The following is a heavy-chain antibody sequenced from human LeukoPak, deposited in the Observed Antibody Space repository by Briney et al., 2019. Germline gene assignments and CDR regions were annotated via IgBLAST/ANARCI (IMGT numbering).Heavy chain of an antibody. J-gene: IGHJ4*02. CDR1: GFTFSNAW. CDR2: IKQDGSEK. V-gene: IGHV3-7*01. D-gene: IGHD5-18*01. CDR3: AKDQVRGYSYGIKDY. Sequence: GGSLRLSCAASGFTFSNAWISWVRQAPGKGLEWVANIKQDGSEKYYVDSVKGRFTISRDNAKNSLYLQMNSLRAEDTAVYYCAKDQVRGYSYGIKDYWGQGTLVTVSS.